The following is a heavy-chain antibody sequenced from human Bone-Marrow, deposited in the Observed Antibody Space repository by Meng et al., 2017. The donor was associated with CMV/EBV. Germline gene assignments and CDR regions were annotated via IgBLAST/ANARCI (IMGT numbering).Heavy chain of an antibody. CDR1: GYTFTAHY. Sequence: ASVKVSCKASGYTFTAHYFHWVRQAPGQGLEWMGWIHPHRGDTNYAQQFQGRVTLTRDTSINTGYMELTRLTSDDTAVYYRARRSNHDFWGQGTLVTVSS. V-gene: IGHV1-2*02. J-gene: IGHJ4*02. CDR2: IHPHRGDT. D-gene: IGHD1-14*01. CDR3: ARRSNHDF.